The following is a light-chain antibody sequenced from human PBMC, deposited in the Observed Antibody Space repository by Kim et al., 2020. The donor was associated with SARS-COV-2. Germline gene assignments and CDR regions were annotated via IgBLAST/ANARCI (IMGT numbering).Light chain of an antibody. V-gene: IGLV1-40*01. CDR3: QSYDSSLSGYVV. CDR2: GNS. Sequence: ATISCTGSSSNIGAGYDVHWYQQLPGTAPKLLIYGNSNRPSGVPDRFSGSKSGTSASLAITGLQAEDEADYYCQSYDSSLSGYVVFGGGTQLTVL. J-gene: IGLJ2*01. CDR1: SSNIGAGYD.